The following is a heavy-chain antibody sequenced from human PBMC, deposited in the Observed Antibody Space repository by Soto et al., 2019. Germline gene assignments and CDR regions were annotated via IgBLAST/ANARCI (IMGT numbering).Heavy chain of an antibody. D-gene: IGHD3-10*01. Sequence: PGGSLRLSCAASGFTFSTYTMNWVRQAPGKGLEWVSFIGYSSSTAYYADSVKGRFTISRDNAKNPLYLQMNSLRDEDTAVYYCVRDPHHLSGTRAHWGQGTLVTVSS. CDR2: IGYSSSTA. CDR1: GFTFSTYT. CDR3: VRDPHHLSGTRAH. V-gene: IGHV3-48*02. J-gene: IGHJ4*02.